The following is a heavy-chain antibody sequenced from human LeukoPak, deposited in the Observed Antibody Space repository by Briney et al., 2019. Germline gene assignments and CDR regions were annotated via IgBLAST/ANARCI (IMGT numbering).Heavy chain of an antibody. J-gene: IGHJ6*02. Sequence: PGGSLRLSCAAAGFTFSSYAMNWVRPAPGKGLEWVSAISGSGGNTYYADSVKGRFTISRDNSKKTLYLQMNSLRVEDTAVYYCAKPPPDNYHYYYGMDVWGQGTTVTVSS. CDR1: GFTFSSYA. CDR3: AKPPPDNYHYYYGMDV. V-gene: IGHV3-23*01. CDR2: ISGSGGNT.